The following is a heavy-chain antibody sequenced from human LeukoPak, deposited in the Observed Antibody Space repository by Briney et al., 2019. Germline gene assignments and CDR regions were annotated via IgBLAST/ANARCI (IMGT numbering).Heavy chain of an antibody. J-gene: IGHJ5*02. Sequence: GGSLRLSCAASGFTFSSYWMSWVRQAPGKGLEWVANIKQDGSEKYYVDSVKGRFTISRDNAKNSLYLQMNSLRAEDTAVYYCARVGYYYDSSGYPHWFDPWGQGTLVTVSS. D-gene: IGHD3-22*01. CDR3: ARVGYYYDSSGYPHWFDP. V-gene: IGHV3-7*01. CDR2: IKQDGSEK. CDR1: GFTFSSYW.